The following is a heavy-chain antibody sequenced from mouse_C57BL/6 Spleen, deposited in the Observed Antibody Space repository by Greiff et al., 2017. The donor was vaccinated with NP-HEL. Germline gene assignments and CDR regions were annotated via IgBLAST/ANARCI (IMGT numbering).Heavy chain of an antibody. CDR3: ARHPPYYAMDY. Sequence: VQLQQPGAELVRPGSSVKLSCKASGYTFTSYWMDWVKQRPGQGLEWIGNIYPSDSETHYNQKFKDKATLTVDKSSSTAYMQLSSLTSEDSAVYYCARHPPYYAMDYWGQGTSVTVSS. V-gene: IGHV1-61*01. CDR2: IYPSDSET. CDR1: GYTFTSYW. J-gene: IGHJ4*01.